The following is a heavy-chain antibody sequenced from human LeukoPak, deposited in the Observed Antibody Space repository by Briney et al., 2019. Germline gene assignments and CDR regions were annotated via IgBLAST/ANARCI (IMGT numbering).Heavy chain of an antibody. CDR2: INPHSGAT. V-gene: IGHV1-2*02. Sequence: ASVKVSCKASGYTFTGYYMHWVRQAPGQGLEWMGWINPHSGATNYEQQFQGRVTMTRDTSISTAYMELSRLRSDDTAVYYCARDYWSYSGSYPFLGMDVWGQGTTVTVSS. D-gene: IGHD1-26*01. CDR3: ARDYWSYSGSYPFLGMDV. J-gene: IGHJ6*02. CDR1: GYTFTGYY.